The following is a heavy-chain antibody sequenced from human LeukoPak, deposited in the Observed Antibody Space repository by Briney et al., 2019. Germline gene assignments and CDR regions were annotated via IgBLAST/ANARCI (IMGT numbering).Heavy chain of an antibody. CDR3: ASAFRANWFDP. CDR1: GGSFSGYY. CDR2: INHSGST. Sequence: SETLSLTCAVYGGSFSGYYWSWIRQPPGKGLEWIGEINHSGSTNYNPSLKSRVTISVDTSKNQFSLKLSSVTAADTAVYYCASAFRANWFDPWGQGTLVTVSS. V-gene: IGHV4-34*01. J-gene: IGHJ5*02.